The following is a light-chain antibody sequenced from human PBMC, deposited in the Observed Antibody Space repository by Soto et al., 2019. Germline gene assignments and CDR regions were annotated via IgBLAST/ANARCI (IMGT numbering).Light chain of an antibody. Sequence: DIQMTQSPSSLSASVGDRVTITCRASQSISRYSNWYLQKPGKAPKLLIYAASTLHSGVPSRFSGSGSGTDFTLTISSLQPEDFATYYCQQSYIAPHTFGGGTRVEIK. CDR2: AAS. V-gene: IGKV1-39*01. CDR3: QQSYIAPHT. J-gene: IGKJ4*01. CDR1: QSISRY.